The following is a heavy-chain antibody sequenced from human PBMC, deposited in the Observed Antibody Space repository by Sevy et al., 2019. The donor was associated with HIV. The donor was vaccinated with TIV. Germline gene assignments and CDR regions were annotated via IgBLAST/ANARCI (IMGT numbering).Heavy chain of an antibody. CDR2: FGIAGDT. CDR3: ARKSTSYSHFDY. J-gene: IGHJ4*02. D-gene: IGHD1-26*01. V-gene: IGHV3-13*01. CDR1: GFTFSFYD. Sequence: GGSLRISCAASGFTFSFYDMHWVRQATGKGLEWFSGFGIAGDTYYAGSVKGRFTISRDNAKNSLYLQMNSLRAGDTAVYYCARKSTSYSHFDYWGQGTLVTVSS.